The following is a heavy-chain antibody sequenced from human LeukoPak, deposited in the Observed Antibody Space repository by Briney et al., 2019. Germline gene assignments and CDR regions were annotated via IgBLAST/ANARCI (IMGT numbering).Heavy chain of an antibody. CDR2: IYYSGST. CDR1: GGSISSSSYY. J-gene: IGHJ3*02. Sequence: SETLSLTCTVSGGSISSSSYYWGWIRQPPGKGLEWIGSIYYSGSTYYNPSLKSRVTISVDTSKNQFSLKLSSVTAADTAVYYCARGIRYCSSTSCLHDAFDIWGQGTMVTVSS. CDR3: ARGIRYCSSTSCLHDAFDI. V-gene: IGHV4-39*01. D-gene: IGHD2-2*01.